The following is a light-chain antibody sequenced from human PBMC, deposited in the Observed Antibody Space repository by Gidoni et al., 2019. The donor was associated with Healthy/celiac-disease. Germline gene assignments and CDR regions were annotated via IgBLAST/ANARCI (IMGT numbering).Light chain of an antibody. V-gene: IGKV3-11*01. J-gene: IGKJ5*01. Sequence: CRASQSVSSYLAWYQQKPGQAPRLLIYDASNRATGIPARFSGSGSGTDFTLTISSLEPEDFAVYYCQQRSNWPPITFGKGTRLEIK. CDR3: QQRSNWPPIT. CDR2: DAS. CDR1: QSVSSY.